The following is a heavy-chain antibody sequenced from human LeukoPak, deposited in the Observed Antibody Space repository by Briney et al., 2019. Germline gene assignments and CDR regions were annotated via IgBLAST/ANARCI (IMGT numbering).Heavy chain of an antibody. CDR3: ARGWRSSSWTGAPTGMDV. J-gene: IGHJ6*02. D-gene: IGHD6-13*01. CDR1: GGTFSSYA. CDR2: IIPILGIA. Sequence: SVKVSCKASGGTFSSYAISWVRQAPGQGLEWMGRIIPILGIANYAQKFQGRVTIAADKSTSTAYMELSSLRSEDTAVYYCARGWRSSSWTGAPTGMDVWGQGTTVTVSS. V-gene: IGHV1-69*04.